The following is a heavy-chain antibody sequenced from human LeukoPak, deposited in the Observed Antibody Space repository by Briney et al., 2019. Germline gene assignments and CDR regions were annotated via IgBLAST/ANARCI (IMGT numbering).Heavy chain of an antibody. Sequence: ASVKVSCKASGYTFTGYYIHWVRQAPGQGLEWMGLINPNTGVTKFAQKFHGRVTMSRDTSISTAYMELNRLTSDDSAVYYCARGDYGRGDPWGQGSLVTVSA. V-gene: IGHV1-2*06. CDR3: ARGDYGRGDP. CDR2: INPNTGVT. D-gene: IGHD4-17*01. J-gene: IGHJ5*02. CDR1: GYTFTGYY.